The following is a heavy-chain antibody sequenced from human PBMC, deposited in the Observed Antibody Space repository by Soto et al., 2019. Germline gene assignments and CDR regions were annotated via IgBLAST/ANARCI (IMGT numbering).Heavy chain of an antibody. CDR3: ARFMGGVRPRTKNWFDH. CDR2: IYHSGST. D-gene: IGHD1-1*01. J-gene: IGHJ5*02. V-gene: IGHV4-4*02. CDR1: GCSISSSNW. Sequence: PSETLSLTCTVSGCSISSSNWWSWVRQPPGKGLEWIGEIYHSGSTNYNPSLKSRVTISVDKSKNQFSLKLSSVTAADTAVYYCARFMGGVRPRTKNWFDHWGQGTLVTVSS.